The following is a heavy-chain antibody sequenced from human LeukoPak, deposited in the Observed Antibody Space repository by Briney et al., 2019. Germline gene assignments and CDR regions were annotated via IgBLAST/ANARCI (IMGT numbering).Heavy chain of an antibody. CDR1: GFTFDDYA. J-gene: IGHJ4*02. Sequence: GGSLRLSCAASGFTFDDYAMHWVRQAPGKGLEWVSLISGDGGSTYYADSVKGRFTISRDNSKNSLYLQMNSLRTEDTALYYCAKDDYYYDSSGYYPTLDYWGQGTLVTVSS. CDR2: ISGDGGST. CDR3: AKDDYYYDSSGYYPTLDY. D-gene: IGHD3-22*01. V-gene: IGHV3-43*02.